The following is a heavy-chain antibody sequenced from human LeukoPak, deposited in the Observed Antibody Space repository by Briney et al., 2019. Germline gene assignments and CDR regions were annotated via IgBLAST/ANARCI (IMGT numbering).Heavy chain of an antibody. CDR2: FSETNSGI. CDR3: AKVVQTGNSMFDY. D-gene: IGHD2/OR15-2a*01. V-gene: IGHV3-23*01. Sequence: GGSLRLSCAASGFTFSSFAMSWVRQAPGKGLEWVSGFSETNSGIYYADSVKGRFTISRDNSRNTLYLQMNSLGVEDTAIYFRAKVVQTGNSMFDYWGQGALVTVSS. CDR1: GFTFSSFA. J-gene: IGHJ4*01.